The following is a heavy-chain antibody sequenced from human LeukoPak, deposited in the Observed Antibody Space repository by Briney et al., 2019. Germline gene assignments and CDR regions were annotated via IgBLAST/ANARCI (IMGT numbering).Heavy chain of an antibody. J-gene: IGHJ4*02. CDR1: GGSFSCYY. V-gene: IGHV4-34*01. CDR3: ARVKGYEGIDY. D-gene: IGHD3-3*01. CDR2: INHSGST. Sequence: SETLSLTCAVYGGSFSCYYGSWIRRPPGKGLEWIGEINHSGSTNYNPSLKSRVTISVDTSKNQFSLKLSSVTAADTAVYYCARVKGYEGIDYWGQATLVTVSS.